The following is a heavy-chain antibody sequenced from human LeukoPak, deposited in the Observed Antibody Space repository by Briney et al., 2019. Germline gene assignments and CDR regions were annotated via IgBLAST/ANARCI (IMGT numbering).Heavy chain of an antibody. J-gene: IGHJ6*03. CDR2: ISTSSSYI. V-gene: IGHV3-21*01. D-gene: IGHD6-19*01. CDR1: GFTFSGYC. Sequence: GGSLRLSCAASGFTFSGYCMNWVRQAPGKGLEWVSSISTSSSYIYYADSVKGRFTISRDNSKNTLYLQMNSLRAEDTAVYYCARDSSGWSYYYYYMDVWGKGTTVTISS. CDR3: ARDSSGWSYYYYYMDV.